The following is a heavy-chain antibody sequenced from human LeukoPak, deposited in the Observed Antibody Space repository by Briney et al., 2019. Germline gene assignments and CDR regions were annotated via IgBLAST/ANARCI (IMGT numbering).Heavy chain of an antibody. V-gene: IGHV3-21*01. CDR1: GFTFSSYS. Sequence: GGSLRLSCAASGFTFSSYSMNWVRQAPGKGLGWVSSISSSSSYIYYADSVKGRFTISRGNAKNSLYLQMNSLRAEDTAVYYCARDGYCTNGVCYGWFDPWGQGTLVTVSS. D-gene: IGHD2-8*01. CDR3: ARDGYCTNGVCYGWFDP. CDR2: ISSSSSYI. J-gene: IGHJ5*02.